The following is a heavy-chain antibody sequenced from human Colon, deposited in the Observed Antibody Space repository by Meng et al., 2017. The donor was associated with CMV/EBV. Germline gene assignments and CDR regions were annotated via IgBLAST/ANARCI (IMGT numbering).Heavy chain of an antibody. CDR3: ARSLGYCSSTSCQGYFDY. CDR2: VTHSGSSYSHRGGT. D-gene: IGHD2-2*01. Sequence: SETLSLTCTVSGYSMSSGYHWGWIRQPPGKGLQWIGTVTHSGSSYSHRGGTYYNPSLKSRVTISVDTPTNQFSLQLTSVTAADTAVYYCARSLGYCSSTSCQGYFDYWSQGTLVTVSS. V-gene: IGHV4-38-2*02. J-gene: IGHJ4*02. CDR1: GYSMSSGYH.